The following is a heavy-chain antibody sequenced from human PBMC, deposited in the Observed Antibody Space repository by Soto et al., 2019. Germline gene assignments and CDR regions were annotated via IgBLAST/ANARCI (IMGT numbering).Heavy chain of an antibody. CDR1: GFTFSDYA. D-gene: IGHD1-1*01. Sequence: QVQLVESGGGVVQPGRSLRLSCAASGFTFSDYAMHWVRQAPGKGLEWVAVLSSDGTKKFYADSVKGRFTVFTDNSKNTLYLQMHSLSAEDTAVYYCARDRDRSPTYYFYNWGQGSLVTVSS. V-gene: IGHV3-30*14. CDR2: LSSDGTKK. J-gene: IGHJ4*02. CDR3: ARDRDRSPTYYFYN.